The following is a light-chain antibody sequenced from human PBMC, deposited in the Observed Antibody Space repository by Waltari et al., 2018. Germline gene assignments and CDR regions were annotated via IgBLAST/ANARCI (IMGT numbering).Light chain of an antibody. CDR1: QTINSN. V-gene: IGKV3-15*01. CDR3: QQYHKWPPYT. CDR2: GAS. Sequence: EIVLTQSPATLSVSPGERATLSRRASQTINSNLAWYQQQPGQAPRPLIDGASTRAIGFPARFSGSGSGTEFTLTITSLQSEDFAVYFCQQYHKWPPYTFGQGTKLDI. J-gene: IGKJ2*01.